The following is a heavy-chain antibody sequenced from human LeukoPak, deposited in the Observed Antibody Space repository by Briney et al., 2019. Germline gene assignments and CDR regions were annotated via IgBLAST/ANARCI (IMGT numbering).Heavy chain of an antibody. CDR3: ARVRWAYYLVEAVDY. J-gene: IGHJ4*02. CDR1: GFTFSSYE. V-gene: IGHV3-48*03. D-gene: IGHD2-21*01. Sequence: PGGSLRLSCAASGFTFSSYEMNWVRQAPGKGLEWVSYISSSGSTIYYADSVKGRFTISRDNSKNTLYLQMNSLRAEDTAVYYCARVRWAYYLVEAVDYWGQGTLVTVSS. CDR2: ISSSGSTI.